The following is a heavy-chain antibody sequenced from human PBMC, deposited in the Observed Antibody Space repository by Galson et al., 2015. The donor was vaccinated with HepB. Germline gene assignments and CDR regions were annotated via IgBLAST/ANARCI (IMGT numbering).Heavy chain of an antibody. CDR3: ARGTGAGAGDFDP. V-gene: IGHV3-33*08. CDR2: IWYDGSNK. D-gene: IGHD6-13*01. J-gene: IGHJ5*02. CDR1: GFTFSSYA. Sequence: SLRLSCAGSGFTFSSYAMHRVRQAPGKGLEWVTTIWYDGSNKYYVDSVKGRFTISRDNSKNMVYLQMNSLRVEDTALYYCARGTGAGAGDFDPWGQGTLVTVSS.